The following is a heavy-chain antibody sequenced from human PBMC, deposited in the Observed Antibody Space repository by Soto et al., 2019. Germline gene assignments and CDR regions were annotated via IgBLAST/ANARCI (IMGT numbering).Heavy chain of an antibody. Sequence: GGSLRLSCAASGFTFSSYWMHWVRQAPGKVLVWVSRINSEGSSTSYADSVKGRFTISRDNAKNTLYLQMNSLSAEDTAVYYFASVSYGDYGLNYYYYMDVGGKGTKVTVSS. D-gene: IGHD4-17*01. CDR1: GFTFSSYW. CDR2: INSEGSST. CDR3: ASVSYGDYGLNYYYYMDV. V-gene: IGHV3-74*01. J-gene: IGHJ6*03.